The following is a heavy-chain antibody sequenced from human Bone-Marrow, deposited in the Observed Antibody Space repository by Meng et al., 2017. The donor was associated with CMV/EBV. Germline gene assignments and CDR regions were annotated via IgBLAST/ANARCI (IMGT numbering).Heavy chain of an antibody. CDR1: GFTFSNAW. Sequence: GESLRLSCAASGFTFSNAWMNWVRQAPGKGLEWVSSISSSSSYIYYADSVKGRFTISRDNAKNSLYLQMNSLRAEDTAVYYCAREASWYFDLWGRGTLVTVSS. CDR2: ISSSSSYI. V-gene: IGHV3-21*01. CDR3: AREASWYFDL. J-gene: IGHJ2*01.